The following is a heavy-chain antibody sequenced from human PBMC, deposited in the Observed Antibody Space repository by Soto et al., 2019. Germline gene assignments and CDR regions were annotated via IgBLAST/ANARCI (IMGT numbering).Heavy chain of an antibody. D-gene: IGHD2-15*01. Sequence: PSETLSLTCTVSGGSISSGGYYWSWIRQHPGKGLEWIGHIYYSGSTYYNPSLKSRVTISVDTSKNQFSLKLSSVTAADTAVYYCARDFYCSGGSCYSGAPTWGQGTLVTVSS. CDR2: IYYSGST. J-gene: IGHJ5*02. CDR1: GGSISSGGYY. V-gene: IGHV4-31*03. CDR3: ARDFYCSGGSCYSGAPT.